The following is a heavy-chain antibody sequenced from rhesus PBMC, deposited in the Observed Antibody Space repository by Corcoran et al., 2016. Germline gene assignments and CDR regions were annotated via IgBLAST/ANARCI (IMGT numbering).Heavy chain of an antibody. CDR3: ARGVGASGISGWF. J-gene: IGHJ4*01. CDR2: ISGAGGST. V-gene: IGHV4-80*01. Sequence: QVQLQESGPGLVKPSETLSLTCAVSGDSISSYWWSWIRQPPGKGLEWVGEISGAGGSTYYKPSLKSRVTISKDASNNQFSLKMTSVTAADTAVYYCARGVGASGISGWFWGQGVLVTVSS. CDR1: GDSISSYW. D-gene: IGHD6-31*01.